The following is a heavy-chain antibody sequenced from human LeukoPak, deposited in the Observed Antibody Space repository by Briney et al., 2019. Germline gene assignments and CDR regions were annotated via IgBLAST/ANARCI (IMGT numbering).Heavy chain of an antibody. CDR2: ISYDGSNK. CDR3: ARDCAMITFGGYFDY. V-gene: IGHV3-30*04. D-gene: IGHD3-16*01. Sequence: GGSLRLSCAASGFTFSSYAMHWVRQAPGKGLEWVAVISYDGSNKYYADSVKGRFTISRDNSKNTLYLQMNSLRAEDTAVYYCARDCAMITFGGYFDYWGQGTLVTVSS. CDR1: GFTFSSYA. J-gene: IGHJ4*02.